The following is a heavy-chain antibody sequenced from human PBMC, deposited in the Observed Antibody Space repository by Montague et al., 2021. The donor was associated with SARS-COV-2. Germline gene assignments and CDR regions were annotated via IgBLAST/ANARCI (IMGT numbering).Heavy chain of an antibody. D-gene: IGHD3-10*01. Sequence: SLRLSCAASGLIFSRYNMNWVRQAPGRGLEWVANINYDGSETYYVGSVKGRFTISRDNANNALHLQMNNLRAADTAVYFCARNPHRTYFYGSGIYLLNHSFDYGGPGTLVTVSS. CDR3: ARNPHRTYFYGSGIYLLNHSFDY. CDR2: INYDGSET. J-gene: IGHJ4*02. V-gene: IGHV3-7*01. CDR1: GLIFSRYN.